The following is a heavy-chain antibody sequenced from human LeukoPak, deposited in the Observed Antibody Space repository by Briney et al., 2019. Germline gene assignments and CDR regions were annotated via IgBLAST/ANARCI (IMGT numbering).Heavy chain of an antibody. J-gene: IGHJ4*02. V-gene: IGHV4-4*07. Sequence: SETLSLTCTVSGGSISSYYWSWIRQPAGKGLEWIGRIYTSGSTNYNPSLKSRVTMSVDTSKNQFSLKLSSVTAADTAVYYCATLPPPYYYDSSGYFSWGQGTLVTVSS. CDR3: ATLPPPYYYDSSGYFS. CDR1: GGSISSYY. CDR2: IYTSGST. D-gene: IGHD3-22*01.